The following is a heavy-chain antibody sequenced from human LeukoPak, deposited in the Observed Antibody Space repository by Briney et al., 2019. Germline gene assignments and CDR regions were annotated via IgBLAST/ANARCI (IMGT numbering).Heavy chain of an antibody. J-gene: IGHJ3*02. CDR2: IYTSGST. V-gene: IGHV4-4*07. CDR1: GVSISSYY. CDR3: AREHWWELLPLAFDI. Sequence: SETLSLTCTVSGVSISSYYWSWIRQPAGKGPEWIGRIYTSGSTNYNPSPKSRVTMSVDTSKNQFSLKLSSVTAADTAVYYCAREHWWELLPLAFDIWGQGTMVTVSS. D-gene: IGHD1-26*01.